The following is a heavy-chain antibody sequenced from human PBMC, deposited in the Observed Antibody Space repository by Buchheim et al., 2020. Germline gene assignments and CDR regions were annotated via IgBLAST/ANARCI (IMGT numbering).Heavy chain of an antibody. J-gene: IGHJ5*02. V-gene: IGHV1-46*01. CDR3: ARARFITRIGVGWFDP. D-gene: IGHD3-22*01. Sequence: QVQLVQSGAEVKKPGASVKVSCKASGYTFTSYYMHWVRQAPGQGLEWMGIINPSSGSTSYAQKFQGRVTMTRDTSTSTAYMKLSNLRSKNTTVYYCARARFITRIGVGWFDPWGQGTL. CDR2: INPSSGST. CDR1: GYTFTSYY.